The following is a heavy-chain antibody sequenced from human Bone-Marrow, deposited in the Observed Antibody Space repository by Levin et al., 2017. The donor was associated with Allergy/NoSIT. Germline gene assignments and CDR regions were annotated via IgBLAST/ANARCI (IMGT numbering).Heavy chain of an antibody. D-gene: IGHD2-2*01. CDR2: ISSSSSYI. V-gene: IGHV3-21*01. CDR3: ARWGWCSSTSCYYRRNYYYGMDV. CDR1: GFTFSSYS. J-gene: IGHJ6*04. Sequence: GESLKISCAASGFTFSSYSMNWVRQAPGKGLEWVSSISSSSSYIYYADSVKGRFTISRDNAKNSLYLQMNSLRAEDTAVYYCARWGWCSSTSCYYRRNYYYGMDVWGKGTTVTVSS.